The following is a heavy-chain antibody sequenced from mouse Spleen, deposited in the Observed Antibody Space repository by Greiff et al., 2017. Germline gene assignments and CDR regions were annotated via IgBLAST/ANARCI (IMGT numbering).Heavy chain of an antibody. Sequence: VQLQESGAELVRPGASVKMSCKASGYTFTSYTMHWVKQRPGQGLEWIGYINPCSGYTKYNQKFKDKATLTADKSSSTAYMQLSNLTSADSAVYYCAKSSGRAFDYWGQGTTLTVSS. CDR1: GYTFTSYT. D-gene: IGHD3-3*01. CDR3: AKSSGRAFDY. J-gene: IGHJ2*01. V-gene: IGHV1-4*01. CDR2: INPCSGYT.